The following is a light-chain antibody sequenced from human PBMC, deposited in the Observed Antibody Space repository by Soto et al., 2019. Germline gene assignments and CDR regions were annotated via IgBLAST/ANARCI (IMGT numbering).Light chain of an antibody. CDR3: AGWDDSLHGLL. Sequence: QSVLTQPPSASGTPGQRVTISCSGGSSNIGTNYVYWYQQLPGTAPKLLIYRNNLRPSGVPDRFSASKSGTSASLAISGLRSEDEGHYFCAGWDDSLHGLLFGAGTKLTVL. CDR2: RNN. J-gene: IGLJ1*01. V-gene: IGLV1-47*01. CDR1: SSNIGTNY.